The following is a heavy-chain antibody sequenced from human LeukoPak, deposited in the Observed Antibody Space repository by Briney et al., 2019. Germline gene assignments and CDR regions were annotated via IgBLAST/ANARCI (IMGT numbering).Heavy chain of an antibody. J-gene: IGHJ3*02. CDR3: ARQYGDYKAFDI. V-gene: IGHV3-7*01. Sequence: GGSLRLSCVASGFTFRTYWMSWVRQAPGKGLEWVANIKQDGSEKYYLDSVKGRFTISRDNADNSLFLQMDSLRAEDTAVYYCARQYGDYKAFDIWGQGTMVTVSS. CDR1: GFTFRTYW. CDR2: IKQDGSEK. D-gene: IGHD4-17*01.